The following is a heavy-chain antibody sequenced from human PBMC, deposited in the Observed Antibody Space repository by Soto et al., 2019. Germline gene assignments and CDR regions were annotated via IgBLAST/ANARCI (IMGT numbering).Heavy chain of an antibody. CDR1: AYSFTTYH. CDR3: ARGDIVLVPASEGNWFDP. J-gene: IGHJ5*02. V-gene: IGHV1-46*01. Sequence: QVQLVQSGAEVKKPGASVTVSCKASAYSFTTYHIHWVRQAPGQGLEWMGLINPDAGATNYAQRVQVILRLTRDTSTSTVYMELRSLTFDDTAVYYCARGDIVLVPASEGNWFDPWGQGTLVTVSS. D-gene: IGHD2-2*01. CDR2: INPDAGAT.